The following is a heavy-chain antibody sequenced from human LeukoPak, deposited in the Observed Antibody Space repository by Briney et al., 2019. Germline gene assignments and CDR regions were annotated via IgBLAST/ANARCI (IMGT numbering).Heavy chain of an antibody. CDR1: GGSISSSSYY. Sequence: PSETLSLTCTVSGGSISSSSYYWGWIRQPPGKGLEWIGSIYYSGSTYYNPSLKSRVTISVDTSKNQFSLKLSSVTAADTAVYYCARERDTSMVALDSWGQGTLVTVSS. CDR2: IYYSGST. CDR3: ARERDTSMVALDS. D-gene: IGHD5-18*01. J-gene: IGHJ4*02. V-gene: IGHV4-39*02.